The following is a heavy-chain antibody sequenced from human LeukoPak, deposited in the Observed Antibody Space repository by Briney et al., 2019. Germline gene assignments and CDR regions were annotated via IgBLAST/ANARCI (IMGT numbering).Heavy chain of an antibody. CDR2: IYYNGST. CDR1: GGSISSYY. CDR3: ARQVAATAPVGC. J-gene: IGHJ4*02. Sequence: SETLSLTCTVSGGSISSYYWSWIRQPPGKGLEWIGHIYYNGSTNYNPSLKSRVTISVDTSKNQFSLKLTSVTAADTAVYYCARQVAATAPVGCWGQGTLVTVSS. D-gene: IGHD6-13*01. V-gene: IGHV4-59*08.